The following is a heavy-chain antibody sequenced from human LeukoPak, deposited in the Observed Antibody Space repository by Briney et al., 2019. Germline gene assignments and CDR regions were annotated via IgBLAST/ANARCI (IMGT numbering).Heavy chain of an antibody. J-gene: IGHJ4*02. V-gene: IGHV3-48*01. CDR1: GFTFSSYS. Sequence: PGGSLRLSCAASGFTFSSYSMNWVRQAPGKGLEWVSYISSSSSTIYYADSVKGRFTISRDNVKNSLYLQMNSLRAEDTAVYYCARRHYYDSSGCYQGPISVYFVYWGQGTLVTVSS. D-gene: IGHD3-22*01. CDR2: ISSSSSTI. CDR3: ARRHYYDSSGCYQGPISVYFVY.